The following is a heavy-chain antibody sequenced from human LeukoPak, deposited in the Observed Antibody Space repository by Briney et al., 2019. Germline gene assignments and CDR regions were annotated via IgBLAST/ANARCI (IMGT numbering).Heavy chain of an antibody. CDR2: IKQDGSEK. D-gene: IGHD2-8*02. CDR3: ARQNGGVFY. Sequence: GGSLRLSCAASGFTFSNYWMTWVRQAPGKGLEWVANIKQDGSEKYYVDSVKGRFTISRDNAKNSLYLQMNSLRAEDTAAYYCARQNGGVFYWGQGTLVTVSS. V-gene: IGHV3-7*01. J-gene: IGHJ4*02. CDR1: GFTFSNYW.